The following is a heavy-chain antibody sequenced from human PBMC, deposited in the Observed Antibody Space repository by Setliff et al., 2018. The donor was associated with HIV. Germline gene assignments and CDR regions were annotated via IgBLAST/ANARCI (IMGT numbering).Heavy chain of an antibody. V-gene: IGHV4-4*07. CDR2: IDSSGTT. Sequence: SETLSLTCTISGGSFGVYRWSWIRQSAGRGLEWIGRIDSSGTTDYKPSLKGRVAISVDTSRNQFSLRVTSVAAADTAVYFCARDRHSSGLGSYGPWGPGILVTVSS. CDR1: GGSFGVYR. J-gene: IGHJ5*02. CDR3: ARDRHSSGLGSYGP. D-gene: IGHD3-10*01.